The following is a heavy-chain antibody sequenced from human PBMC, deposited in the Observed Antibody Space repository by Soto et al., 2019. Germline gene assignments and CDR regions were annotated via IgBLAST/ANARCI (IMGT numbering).Heavy chain of an antibody. J-gene: IGHJ6*02. CDR1: GFTFSNYA. CDR3: ARVFYYDILTGKSYNMDV. V-gene: IGHV3-23*01. D-gene: IGHD3-9*01. Sequence: VQLLEXGGXLVXXXXSLRLSCEAXGFTFSNYAMSWVRQAPGXGLEWVSVISGSGGSTNYADSAKGRFTISRDNSMDTXYLXMNSLRAEDTAVYYCARVFYYDILTGKSYNMDVWGQGTTVIVSS. CDR2: ISGSGGST.